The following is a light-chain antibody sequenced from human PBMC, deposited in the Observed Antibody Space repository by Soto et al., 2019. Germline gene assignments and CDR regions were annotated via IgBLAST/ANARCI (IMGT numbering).Light chain of an antibody. V-gene: IGLV2-14*01. CDR1: SSDVGGYNY. CDR2: GVS. CDR3: SSYTSSSTSHV. J-gene: IGLJ1*01. Sequence: QSALTQPASVSGSPGQSITISCTGTSSDVGGYNYVSWYQHHPGKAPKLMIYGVSNRPSGVSNRFSGSKSGNTASLTISGLQTEDEADYYCSSYTSSSTSHVFGTGTKLTVL.